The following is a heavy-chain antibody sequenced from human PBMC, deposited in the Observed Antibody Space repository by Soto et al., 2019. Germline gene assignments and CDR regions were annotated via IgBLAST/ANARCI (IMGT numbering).Heavy chain of an antibody. J-gene: IGHJ4*02. CDR3: AKDREGYYSSTRCLYFFDS. D-gene: IGHD2-2*01. CDR1: GFTFRNCA. CDR2: ISNSGST. V-gene: IGHV3-23*01. Sequence: EVQLLESGGGLVQPGGSLRLSCASSGFTFRNCAMNWARQAPGRGLEWVSTISNSGSTYYADAVKGRFTISRDISKNTLYLQMRSLRADDTALYYCAKDREGYYSSTRCLYFFDSWGQGTQVTVSS.